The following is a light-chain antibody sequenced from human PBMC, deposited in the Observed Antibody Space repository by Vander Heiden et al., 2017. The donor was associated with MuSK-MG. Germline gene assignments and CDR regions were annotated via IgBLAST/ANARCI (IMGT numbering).Light chain of an antibody. V-gene: IGKV1-NL1*01. Sequence: DIQMTQSPSSLSASVGDRVTITCRASQNIRESLAWYQQKPGKAPKLLVYAASRLQSGVPSRFSGSGSGTDYTLSISSRQPDDFATYYCQQDDYTFVTFGHATKVDI. CDR3: QQDDYTFVT. J-gene: IGKJ3*01. CDR1: QNIRES. CDR2: AAS.